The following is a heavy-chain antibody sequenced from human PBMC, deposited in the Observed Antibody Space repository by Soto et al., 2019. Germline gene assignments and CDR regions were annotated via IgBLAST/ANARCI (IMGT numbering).Heavy chain of an antibody. J-gene: IGHJ6*04. CDR2: IQSGGTT. CDR3: ARDDVLCDGGLCCVIPLDV. Sequence: EVQLVESGGGLVQPGGSLRLSCAASGFTVSSKYMTWVRQAPGKGLEWVSLIQSGGTTYYADSVKGRFTISRDTSENTLDLHMDRLRVEDTAVYYCARDDVLCDGGLCCVIPLDVWGKGTTFTVSS. CDR1: GFTVSSKY. D-gene: IGHD2-15*01. V-gene: IGHV3-66*01.